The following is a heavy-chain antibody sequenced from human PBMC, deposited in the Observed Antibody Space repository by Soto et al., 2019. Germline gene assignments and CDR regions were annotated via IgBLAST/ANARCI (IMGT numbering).Heavy chain of an antibody. D-gene: IGHD2-21*02. CDR1: GFTFSSYS. Sequence: PGGSLRLSCAASGFTFSSYSMNWVRQAPGKGLEWVSYISSSSSTIYYADSVKGRFTISRDNAKNSLYLQMNSLRDEDTAVYYCASTCGGDCYYYYYYGMDVWGQGTTVTVSS. J-gene: IGHJ6*02. V-gene: IGHV3-48*02. CDR2: ISSSSSTI. CDR3: ASTCGGDCYYYYYYGMDV.